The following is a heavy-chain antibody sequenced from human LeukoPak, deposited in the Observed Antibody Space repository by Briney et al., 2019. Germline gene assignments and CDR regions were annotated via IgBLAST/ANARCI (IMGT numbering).Heavy chain of an antibody. CDR2: INTNTGNP. CDR3: ARDNYGAYYAFDI. V-gene: IGHV7-4-1*02. CDR1: GYTFTSYD. J-gene: IGHJ3*02. D-gene: IGHD4-17*01. Sequence: ASVKVSCKASGYTFTSYDINWVRQATGQGLEWMGWINTNTGNPTSAQGFTGRFVFSLDTSVSTAYLQISSLKAEDTAVYYCARDNYGAYYAFDIWGQGTMVTVSS.